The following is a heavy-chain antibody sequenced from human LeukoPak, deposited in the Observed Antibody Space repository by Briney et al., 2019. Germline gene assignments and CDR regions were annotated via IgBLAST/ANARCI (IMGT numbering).Heavy chain of an antibody. Sequence: SETLSLTCTVSGGSISSSSYYWGWIRQPPGKGLEWIGNIYYSGSTYYNPSLKSRVTISVDTSKNQFSLKLSSVTAADTAVYYCARRRRLSSGPDYWGQGTLVTVSS. CDR2: IYYSGST. CDR3: ARRRRLSSGPDY. J-gene: IGHJ4*02. V-gene: IGHV4-39*07. CDR1: GGSISSSSYY. D-gene: IGHD6-19*01.